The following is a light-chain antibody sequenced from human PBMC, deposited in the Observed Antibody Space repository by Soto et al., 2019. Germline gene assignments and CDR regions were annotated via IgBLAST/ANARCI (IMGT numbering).Light chain of an antibody. CDR1: SSDVGGYNY. CDR2: DVS. CDR3: SSYTTSNTRQIV. V-gene: IGLV2-14*03. J-gene: IGLJ1*01. Sequence: QSVLTQPASVSGSPGQSITISCTGTSSDVGGYNYVSWYQHHPGKAPKLLIYDVSNRPSGVSNRFSGSKSDNTASLTISGLQPEDEADYYCSSYTTSNTRQIVFRKGTKVTVL.